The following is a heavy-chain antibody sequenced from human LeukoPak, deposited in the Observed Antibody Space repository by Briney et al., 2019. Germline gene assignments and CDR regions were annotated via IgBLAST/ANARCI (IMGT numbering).Heavy chain of an antibody. D-gene: IGHD1-26*01. CDR3: ARARDTTSGSNWFDP. V-gene: IGHV4-59*12. Sequence: SETLSLTCTVSGGSISSSYWSWIRQPPGKGLEWIGYIYHSGTTYYNPSLKSRVTISIDRSKNQFSLKLSSVTAADTAVYYCARARDTTSGSNWFDPWGQGTLVTVSS. CDR1: GGSISSSY. CDR2: IYHSGTT. J-gene: IGHJ5*02.